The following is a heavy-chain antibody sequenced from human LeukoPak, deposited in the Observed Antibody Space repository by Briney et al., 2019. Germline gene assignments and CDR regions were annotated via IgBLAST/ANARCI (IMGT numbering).Heavy chain of an antibody. Sequence: PSGTLSLTCAVSGGSISSGGFYWSWIRHHPGKVLEWIGYIYYSGSTSYNPSLKSRVTMSVDTSKNQFSLKLNSVTAADTAVYYCARVYDSGKFDYWGQGTLVTVSS. J-gene: IGHJ4*02. CDR2: IYYSGST. CDR3: ARVYDSGKFDY. CDR1: GGSISSGGFY. D-gene: IGHD3-10*01. V-gene: IGHV4-31*11.